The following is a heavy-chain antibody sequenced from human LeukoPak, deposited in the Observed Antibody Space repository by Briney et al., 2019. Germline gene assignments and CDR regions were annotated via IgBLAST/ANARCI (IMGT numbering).Heavy chain of an antibody. CDR2: FDPEDGET. CDR1: GYTLTELS. J-gene: IGHJ4*02. CDR3: ATDGGYSYGRRGYYFDY. D-gene: IGHD5-18*01. Sequence: ASVKVSCKVSGYTLTELSMHWVRQAPGKGLEWMGGFDPEDGETIYAQKFQGRVTMTEDTSTDTAYMELSSLRSEDTAVYYCATDGGYSYGRRGYYFDYWGQGTLVTASS. V-gene: IGHV1-24*01.